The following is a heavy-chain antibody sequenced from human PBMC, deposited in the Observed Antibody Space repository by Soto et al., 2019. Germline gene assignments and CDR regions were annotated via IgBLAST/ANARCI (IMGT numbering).Heavy chain of an antibody. V-gene: IGHV1-18*01. J-gene: IGHJ4*02. D-gene: IGHD3-22*01. CDR1: GYTFTSYG. CDR2: ISGYNGNT. CDR3: ARGNYLDSSGAFNY. Sequence: QVQLVQSGAEVKKSGASVKVSCKASGYTFTSYGITWVRQAPGQGLQWMGWISGYNGNTNYAQMLQGRITMTIDTATSTAYMDLRILRSDNTALYMCARGNYLDSSGAFNYWGQGNLVSVS.